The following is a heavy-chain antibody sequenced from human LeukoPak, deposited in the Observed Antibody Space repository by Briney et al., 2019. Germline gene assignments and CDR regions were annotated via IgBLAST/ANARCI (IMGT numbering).Heavy chain of an antibody. D-gene: IGHD6-13*01. Sequence: KTGGSLRLSCAPSVFTFSIYSMNWVRQAPGKGLEWLSSISRSSSYIYYADSVKGRFTISRDNAKNSMYLQMNSLRAEDTAVYYCARESRTGYSSSWYRTYYFDYWGQGTLVTVSS. V-gene: IGHV3-21*01. CDR3: ARESRTGYSSSWYRTYYFDY. CDR1: VFTFSIYS. CDR2: ISRSSSYI. J-gene: IGHJ4*02.